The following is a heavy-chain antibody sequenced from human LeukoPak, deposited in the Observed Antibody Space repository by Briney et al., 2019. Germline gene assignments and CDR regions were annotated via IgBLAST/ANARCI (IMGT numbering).Heavy chain of an antibody. CDR3: ASQSSSWYGFDY. D-gene: IGHD6-13*01. J-gene: IGHJ4*02. Sequence: GGSLRLSCAASGFTFTNAWMSWVRQAPGKGLEWVSSISSGSTYIYYADSVKGRFTISRDNSKNTLYLQMNSLRAEDTAVYYCASQSSSWYGFDYWGQGTLVTVSS. CDR2: ISSGSTYI. CDR1: GFTFTNAW. V-gene: IGHV3-21*04.